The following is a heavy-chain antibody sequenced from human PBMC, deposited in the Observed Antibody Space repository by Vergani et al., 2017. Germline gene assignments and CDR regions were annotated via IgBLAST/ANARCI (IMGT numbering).Heavy chain of an antibody. D-gene: IGHD6-13*01. CDR3: ARDWYVAAAGTYYYYGMDV. J-gene: IGHJ6*02. CDR2: IYYSGST. Sequence: QVQLQESGPGLVKPSETLSLTCTVSGGSISSYYWSWIRQPPGKGLEWIGYIYYSGSTNYNPSLKSRVTISVDTSKNQFSLKLSSVTAADTAVYYCARDWYVAAAGTYYYYGMDVWGQGTTVTVSS. V-gene: IGHV4-59*01. CDR1: GGSISSYY.